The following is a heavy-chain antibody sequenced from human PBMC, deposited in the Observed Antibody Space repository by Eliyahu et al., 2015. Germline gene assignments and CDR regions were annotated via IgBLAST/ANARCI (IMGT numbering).Heavy chain of an antibody. J-gene: IGHJ1*01. V-gene: IGHV1-58*01. D-gene: IGHD2-8*01. CDR1: GFTFSNIA. CDR2: IVVGSGKT. CDR3: AADDLSMMY. Sequence: QMQLVQSGPELKKPGTAVKVSCRASGFTFSNIAVQWVRQGRGQRLECIGWIVVGSGKTNYARKFQERISIAKDTSTRTVYIELTGLRADDTAVYYCAADDLSMMYWGQGTLVTVSS.